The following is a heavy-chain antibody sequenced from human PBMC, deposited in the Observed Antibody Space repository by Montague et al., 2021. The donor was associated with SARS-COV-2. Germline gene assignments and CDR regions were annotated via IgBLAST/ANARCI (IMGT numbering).Heavy chain of an antibody. CDR1: GGSISSYY. D-gene: IGHD3-22*01. J-gene: IGHJ3*02. Sequence: SETLSLTCTVSGGSISSYYWSWIRQPPGKGLEWIGYIYYSGSTNYNPSLKSRVTISVDTSKIQFSLKLNSVTAADTAVYYCAREVRYYYDSSGPGAFDIWGQGTMVTVSS. CDR3: AREVRYYYDSSGPGAFDI. CDR2: IYYSGST. V-gene: IGHV4-59*01.